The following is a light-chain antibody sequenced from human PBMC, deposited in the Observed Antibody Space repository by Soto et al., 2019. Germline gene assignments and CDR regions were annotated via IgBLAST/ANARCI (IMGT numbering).Light chain of an antibody. CDR2: AAS. V-gene: IGKV1-39*01. CDR3: QQSYNSPSIT. Sequence: IQMTQSPSSLSASLVGSVTITCWAGQHIFSSINWYQQKPGQAHKLLLYAASNLQSGVPSRFRGSGSGTDFTLTISSLQPEDFATYYCQQSYNSPSITFGQGTKLEIK. CDR1: QHIFSS. J-gene: IGKJ5*01.